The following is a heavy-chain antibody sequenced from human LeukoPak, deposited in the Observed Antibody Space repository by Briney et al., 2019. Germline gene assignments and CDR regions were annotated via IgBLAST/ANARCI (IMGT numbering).Heavy chain of an antibody. CDR2: IKGSSNYI. CDR3: AREVSNWQVEQNIAAAGIFDS. J-gene: IGHJ4*02. Sequence: PGGSLRLSCAASGFTFRTFTMNWVRQAPGKGLEWVSSIKGSSNYIYYADSVKGRFTISRDNARTSLFLQMNDLRADDTAVYFCAREVSNWQVEQNIAAAGIFDSWGQGTLVTVSP. CDR1: GFTFRTFT. V-gene: IGHV3-21*01. D-gene: IGHD6-13*01.